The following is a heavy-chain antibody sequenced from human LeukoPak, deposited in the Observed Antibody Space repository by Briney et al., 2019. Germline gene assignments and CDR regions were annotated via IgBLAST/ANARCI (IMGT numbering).Heavy chain of an antibody. CDR2: ISYDGSNK. Sequence: GGSLRLSCAASGFTFTRYAMKWVRQAPGKGLEWVAVISYDGSNKYYADSVKGRFTISRDNSKNTLYLQMNSLRAEDTAVYYCAKDTHDILTGYYLDYWGQGTLVTVSS. CDR1: GFTFTRYA. V-gene: IGHV3-30*18. D-gene: IGHD3-9*01. CDR3: AKDTHDILTGYYLDY. J-gene: IGHJ4*02.